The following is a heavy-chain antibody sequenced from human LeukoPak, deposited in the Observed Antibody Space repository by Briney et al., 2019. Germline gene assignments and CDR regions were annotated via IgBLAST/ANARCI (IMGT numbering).Heavy chain of an antibody. CDR2: IYYSGST. D-gene: IGHD6-13*01. CDR3: ARHAGLAAAGPIGY. CDR1: GGSISSSSYY. J-gene: IGHJ4*02. Sequence: SETLSLTCTVSGGSISSSSYYWGWIRQPPGKGLEWIGSIYYSGSTYYNPSLKSRVTISVDTSKNQFSLKLSSVTAADTAVYYCARHAGLAAAGPIGYWGQGTLVTVSS. V-gene: IGHV4-39*01.